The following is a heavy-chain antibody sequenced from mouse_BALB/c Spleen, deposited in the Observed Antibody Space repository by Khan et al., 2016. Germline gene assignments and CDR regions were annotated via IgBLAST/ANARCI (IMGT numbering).Heavy chain of an antibody. CDR1: GYTFTTAG. V-gene: IGHV9-4*02. D-gene: IGHD1-1*02. CDR2: INTHSGVT. CDR3: ARCGKCYHWYFAD. J-gene: IGHJ1*01. Sequence: QIQLVQSGPELKKPGESVRISCKASGYTFTTAGMQWVQKMPGKGLKWIGGINTHSGVTKYAEDFKGRFAFSLETSASPAYLQISNLKNEDTATSVSARCGKCYHWYFADWGAGTTVTVSA.